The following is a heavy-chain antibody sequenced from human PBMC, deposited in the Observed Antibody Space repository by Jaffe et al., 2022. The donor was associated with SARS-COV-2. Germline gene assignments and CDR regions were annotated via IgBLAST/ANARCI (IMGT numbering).Heavy chain of an antibody. D-gene: IGHD6-19*01. Sequence: QLQLQESGPGLVKPSETLSLTCTVSGGSISSSSYYWGWIRQPPGKGLEWIGSIYYSGSTYYNPSLKSRVTISVDTSKNQFSLKLSSVTAADTAVYYCASRRQWLAPEPKKDYGMDVWGQGTTVTVSS. J-gene: IGHJ6*02. CDR2: IYYSGST. CDR1: GGSISSSSYY. CDR3: ASRRQWLAPEPKKDYGMDV. V-gene: IGHV4-39*01.